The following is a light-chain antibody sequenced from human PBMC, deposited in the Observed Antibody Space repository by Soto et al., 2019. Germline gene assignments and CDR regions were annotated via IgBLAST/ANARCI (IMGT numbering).Light chain of an antibody. CDR2: AVT. CDR3: SSYTSSSTI. V-gene: IGLV2-14*01. Sequence: QSALTQPASVSGSPGQSITISCTGTSSDVGGYNYVSWYQQHPGKAPKLMIYAVTDRPSGVSSRFSGSKSGNTASLTISGLQAEDEADYYCSSYTSSSTIFGTGNKV. J-gene: IGLJ1*01. CDR1: SSDVGGYNY.